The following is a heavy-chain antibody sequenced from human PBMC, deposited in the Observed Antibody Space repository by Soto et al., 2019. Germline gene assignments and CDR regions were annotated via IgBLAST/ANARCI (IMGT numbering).Heavy chain of an antibody. Sequence: VKVSCKASGYNFTSYYMHWVRQAPGQGLEWMGIIDPSGGSTSYAQKFQGRVSMTRDTPTSTVYMDLSSLRSEDTAVYYCARDLTGGPTYXDFWSGYSPDDYWGLGTLVTVSS. V-gene: IGHV1-46*03. D-gene: IGHD3-3*01. CDR1: GYNFTSYY. CDR3: ARDLTGGPTYXDFWSGYSPDDY. J-gene: IGHJ4*02. CDR2: IDPSGGST.